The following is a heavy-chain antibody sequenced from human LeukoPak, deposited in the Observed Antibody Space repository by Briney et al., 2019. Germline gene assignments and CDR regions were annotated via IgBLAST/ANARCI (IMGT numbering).Heavy chain of an antibody. CDR1: GYTFTNYW. Sequence: GESLKISCKGSGYTFTNYWIGWVRQMPEKGLEWMGIIYPGDSDTRCSPSFQGQVTISADKSISTAYLQWSSLKASDTAMYYCARQLDWYFDLWGRGTLVTVSS. CDR2: IYPGDSDT. CDR3: ARQLDWYFDL. J-gene: IGHJ2*01. V-gene: IGHV5-51*01.